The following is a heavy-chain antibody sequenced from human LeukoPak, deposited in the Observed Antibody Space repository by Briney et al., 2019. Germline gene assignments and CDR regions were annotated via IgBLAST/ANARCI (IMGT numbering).Heavy chain of an antibody. CDR3: ARDLYCSGDTCYETENWFDP. CDR1: GGSISSYH. Sequence: SETLSLTCTVSGGSISSYHWSWIRQPAGKGLEWIGRIFPSGSTNYNPSLKSPFTMSVDTSKNQFSLKLSSVTAADTAVYYCARDLYCSGDTCYETENWFDPWGQGTLVTVSS. V-gene: IGHV4-4*07. CDR2: IFPSGST. J-gene: IGHJ5*02. D-gene: IGHD2-15*01.